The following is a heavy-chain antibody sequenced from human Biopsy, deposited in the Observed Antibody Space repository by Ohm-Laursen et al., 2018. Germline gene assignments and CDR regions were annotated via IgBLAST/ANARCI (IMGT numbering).Heavy chain of an antibody. Sequence: SQTLSLTCTVSGGSISDSTYHWGWIRQSPGKDLEWIGNIYYSGNTDYSPSLKSRVTISVDTSKNQFSLRLNSVTAADTAVYYCARATNSTGWPYYYFYGMDVWGQGTTVTVSS. D-gene: IGHD2/OR15-2a*01. V-gene: IGHV4-39*07. CDR3: ARATNSTGWPYYYFYGMDV. CDR1: GGSISDSTYH. J-gene: IGHJ6*02. CDR2: IYYSGNT.